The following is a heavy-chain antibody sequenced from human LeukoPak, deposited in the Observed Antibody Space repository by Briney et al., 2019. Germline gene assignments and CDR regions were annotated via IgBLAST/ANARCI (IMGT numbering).Heavy chain of an antibody. J-gene: IGHJ3*01. CDR1: GGSFSGYY. CDR3: ARAPYLSSGS. D-gene: IGHD3-22*01. CDR2: INHSGST. V-gene: IGHV4-34*01. Sequence: SETLSLTCAVYGGSFSGYYWSWIRQPPGKGLEWIGEINHSGSTNYNPSLKSRVTTSVDTSKNQFSLKLSSVTAADTAVYYCARAPYLSSGSWGQGTMVTVSS.